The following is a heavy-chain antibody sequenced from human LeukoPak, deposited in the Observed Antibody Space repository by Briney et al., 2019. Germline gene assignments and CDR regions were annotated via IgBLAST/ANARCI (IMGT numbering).Heavy chain of an antibody. CDR1: GNSISSYNYY. CDR3: ARVFSGGQQLDY. V-gene: IGHV4-4*07. CDR2: IYTSGST. Sequence: SETLSLTCTVSGNSISSYNYYWSWVRQPAGKGLEWIGRIYTSGSTNYNPSLKSRVTMSVDTSKNQFSLKLSSVTAADTAVYYCARVFSGGQQLDYWGQGTLVTVSS. D-gene: IGHD6-13*01. J-gene: IGHJ4*02.